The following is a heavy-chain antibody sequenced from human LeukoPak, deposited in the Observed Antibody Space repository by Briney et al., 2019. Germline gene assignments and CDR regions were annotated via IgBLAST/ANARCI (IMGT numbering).Heavy chain of an antibody. CDR2: LYYSGST. CDR3: ARYSYGGYYFDY. D-gene: IGHD5-18*01. J-gene: IGHJ4*02. CDR1: DGSISSYY. V-gene: IGHV4-59*01. Sequence: KPSETLSLTCTVSDGSISSYYWSWIRQPPGKGLEWIGYLYYSGSTNYNPSLKSRVTISVDTSKNQFSLKLSSVTAADTAVYYCARYSYGGYYFDYWGQGTLVTVSS.